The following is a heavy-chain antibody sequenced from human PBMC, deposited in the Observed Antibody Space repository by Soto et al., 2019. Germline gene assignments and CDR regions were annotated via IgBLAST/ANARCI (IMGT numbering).Heavy chain of an antibody. V-gene: IGHV1-18*01. D-gene: IGHD2-8*01. Sequence: GASVKVSCKASGYTFTRYGISWVRQAPGKGLERMGWISGYNGDTNYAQKFQDRVSMTIDTSTGTAYMELRSLTSDDTAIYYCAKNGQPPYYYYGLDVWGQGTKVTVSS. CDR3: AKNGQPPYYYYGLDV. CDR1: GYTFTRYG. CDR2: ISGYNGDT. J-gene: IGHJ6*02.